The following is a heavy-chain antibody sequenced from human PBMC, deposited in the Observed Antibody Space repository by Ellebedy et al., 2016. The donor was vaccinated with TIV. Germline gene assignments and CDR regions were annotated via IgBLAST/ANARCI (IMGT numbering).Heavy chain of an antibody. CDR3: ATDGSYGDYRFPAHAFTM. J-gene: IGHJ3*02. V-gene: IGHV3-7*01. CDR2: INQGGSVK. CDR1: GFSFNSYW. Sequence: GESLKISCAASGFSFNSYWMTWVRQAPGKGLEWVANINQGGSVKYYVDSLRGRFTIARDNAKNSLYLQMNSLRAEDTSVYYCATDGSYGDYRFPAHAFTMWGQGTMVTVSS. D-gene: IGHD4-17*01.